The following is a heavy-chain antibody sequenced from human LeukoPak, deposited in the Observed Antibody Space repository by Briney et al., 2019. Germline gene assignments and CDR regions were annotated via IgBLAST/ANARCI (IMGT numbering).Heavy chain of an antibody. CDR1: GFTFSSYS. CDR3: ARDKPAIRRPGGYYYYYYMDV. J-gene: IGHJ6*03. Sequence: PGGSLRLSCAASGFTFSSYSMDWVRQAPGKGLEWVSSISSSSSYIYYADSVKGRFTISRDNAKNSLYLQMNSLRAEDTAVYYCARDKPAIRRPGGYYYYYYMDVWGKGTTVTVSS. CDR2: ISSSSSYI. V-gene: IGHV3-21*01. D-gene: IGHD2-2*02.